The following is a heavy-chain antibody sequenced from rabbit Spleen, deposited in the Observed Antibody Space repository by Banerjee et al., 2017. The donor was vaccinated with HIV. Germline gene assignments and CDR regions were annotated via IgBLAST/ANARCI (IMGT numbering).Heavy chain of an antibody. Sequence: LVEYGGDLVQPGASLTLTCTASGFDFSNYNFMCWVRQAPGKGLEWIACIDTGSRDFTYYASWAKGRFTISKTSSTTVTLQMTSLTVADTATYFCARAGEGGDGYLNLWGPGTLVTVS. J-gene: IGHJ4*01. D-gene: IGHD5-1*01. CDR1: GFDFSNYNF. CDR2: IDTGSRDFT. CDR3: ARAGEGGDGYLNL. V-gene: IGHV1S40*01.